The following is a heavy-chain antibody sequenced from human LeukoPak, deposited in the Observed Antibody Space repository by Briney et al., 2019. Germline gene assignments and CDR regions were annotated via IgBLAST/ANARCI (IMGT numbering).Heavy chain of an antibody. CDR1: GFTFSSYS. CDR3: AKDSIAVAAGSYFDY. J-gene: IGHJ4*02. V-gene: IGHV3-21*01. D-gene: IGHD6-19*01. Sequence: GGSLRLSCAASGFTFSSYSMNWVRQAPGKGLEWVSSISSSSSYIYYADSVKGRFTISRDNAKNSLYLQMNSLRAEDTAVYYCAKDSIAVAAGSYFDYWGQGTLVTVSS. CDR2: ISSSSSYI.